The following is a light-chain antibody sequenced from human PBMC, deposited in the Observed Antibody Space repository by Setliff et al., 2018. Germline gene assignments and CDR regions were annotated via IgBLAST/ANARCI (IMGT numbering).Light chain of an antibody. J-gene: IGLJ2*01. CDR2: YDS. V-gene: IGLV3-21*04. CDR1: NIGSKS. Sequence: SYELTQPPSVSVAPGETARITCGGDNIGSKSVHWYQQKPGQAPVLVIYYDSDRPSGIPERFSGSNSGNTATLTISRVEAGDEADYYCQVWDSSSDHVIFGGGTKGTV. CDR3: QVWDSSSDHVI.